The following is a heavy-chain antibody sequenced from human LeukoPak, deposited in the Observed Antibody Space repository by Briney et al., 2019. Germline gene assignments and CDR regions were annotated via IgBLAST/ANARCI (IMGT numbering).Heavy chain of an antibody. CDR3: ARDLAGFDY. V-gene: IGHV3-21*01. CDR2: ISSSSNYI. CDR1: GFTFSSYG. Sequence: PGRSLRLSCAASGFTFSSYGMHWVRQAPGQGLEWVSAISSSSNYIYYADSVKGRFTISRDNAKNSLYLQMNSLRAEDTAVYYCARDLAGFDYWGQGTLVTVSS. J-gene: IGHJ4*02. D-gene: IGHD3-10*01.